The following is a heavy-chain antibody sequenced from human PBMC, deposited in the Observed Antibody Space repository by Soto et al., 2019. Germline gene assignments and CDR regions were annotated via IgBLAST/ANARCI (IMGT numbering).Heavy chain of an antibody. Sequence: QVQLVESGGGVVQPGRSLRLSCAASGFTFSSYGMHWVRQAPGKGLEWVAVIWYDGSNKYYADSVKGRFTISRDNSKNTLYLQMNSLSAEDTAVYYCARDGYCSSTSCYSEYGMDVWGQGTTVTVSS. CDR2: IWYDGSNK. V-gene: IGHV3-33*01. CDR1: GFTFSSYG. D-gene: IGHD2-2*03. CDR3: ARDGYCSSTSCYSEYGMDV. J-gene: IGHJ6*02.